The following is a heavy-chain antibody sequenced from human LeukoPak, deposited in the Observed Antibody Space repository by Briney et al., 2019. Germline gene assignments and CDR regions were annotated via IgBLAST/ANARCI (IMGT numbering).Heavy chain of an antibody. CDR1: GFTFSDYS. J-gene: IGHJ5*02. CDR3: ARGRGGDNSNWFDP. CDR2: IIKSGSHI. V-gene: IGHV3-21*01. D-gene: IGHD4-23*01. Sequence: GGSLRLSCAASGFTFSDYSMNWVRQAPGKGLEWVSAIIKSGSHIYYADSVKGRFTVSRDNANNSLYLQMTGLRAEDTAVYYCARGRGGDNSNWFDPWGPGTLVTVSS.